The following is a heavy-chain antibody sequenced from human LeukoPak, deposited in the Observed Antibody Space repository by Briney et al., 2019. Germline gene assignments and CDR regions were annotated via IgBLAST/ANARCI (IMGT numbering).Heavy chain of an antibody. V-gene: IGHV3-30-3*01. J-gene: IGHJ4*02. CDR1: GFTFSSYA. Sequence: GRSLRLSCAASGFTFSSYAMHWVRQAPGKGLEWVAVISYDGSNKYYADSVKGRFTISRDNSKNTLYLQMNSLRAEDTAVYYCATLGINYDSNSWGQGTLVTVSS. D-gene: IGHD3-3*01. CDR2: ISYDGSNK. CDR3: ATLGINYDSNS.